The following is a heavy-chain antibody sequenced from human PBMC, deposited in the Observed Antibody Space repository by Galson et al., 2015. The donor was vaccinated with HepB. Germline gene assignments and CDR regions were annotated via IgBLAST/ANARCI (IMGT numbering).Heavy chain of an antibody. Sequence: SLRPSCAASGFTFSSYAMHWVRQAPGKALEYVSAINSNGGNTYYADSVKGRFTISRDNSKNTLYLQMGSLRAEDMAVYYCASWGYYYDSSGYYYWGQGTLVTVSS. D-gene: IGHD3-22*01. CDR2: INSNGGNT. CDR1: GFTFSSYA. V-gene: IGHV3-64*02. J-gene: IGHJ4*02. CDR3: ASWGYYYDSSGYYY.